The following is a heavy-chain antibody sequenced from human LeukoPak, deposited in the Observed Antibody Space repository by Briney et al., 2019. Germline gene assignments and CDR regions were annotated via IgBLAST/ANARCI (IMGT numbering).Heavy chain of an antibody. CDR2: TSYSGST. Sequence: SETLSLTCTVSGGSISSSYWSWIRQPPGKGLEWIAYTSYSGSTNYNPSLKSRVTISLDTSKNQFSLKLGSVTAEDTAVYYCVRGSGGSGANFDNWGQGTLVTVSS. V-gene: IGHV4-59*01. CDR1: GGSISSSY. D-gene: IGHD3-10*01. CDR3: VRGSGGSGANFDN. J-gene: IGHJ4*02.